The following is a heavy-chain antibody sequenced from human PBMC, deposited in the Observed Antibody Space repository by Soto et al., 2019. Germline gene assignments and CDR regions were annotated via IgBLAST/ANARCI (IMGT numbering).Heavy chain of an antibody. V-gene: IGHV3-23*01. CDR2: ISGSGGST. J-gene: IGHJ4*02. Sequence: GRSLRLSCAASGFTFSSYAMSWVRQAPGKGLEWVSAISGSGGSTYYADSVKGRFTISRDNSKNTLYLQMNSLRAEDTAVYYCAKRVGSSWFFDYWGQGTLVTVSS. CDR1: GFTFSSYA. CDR3: AKRVGSSWFFDY. D-gene: IGHD6-13*01.